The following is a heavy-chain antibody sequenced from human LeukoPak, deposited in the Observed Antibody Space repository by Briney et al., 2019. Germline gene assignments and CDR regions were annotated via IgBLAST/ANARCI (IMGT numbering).Heavy chain of an antibody. Sequence: GGSLRLSCAASGFTFSTYSMNWVRQAPGKGLEWVSSISSSSSYIYYADSVKGRFTISRDNSKNTLYLQMNSLSVEDTAVYYCARVGYYASGPFSYFDYWGQGTLVTVSS. J-gene: IGHJ4*02. CDR3: ARVGYYASGPFSYFDY. D-gene: IGHD3-10*01. CDR2: ISSSSSYI. CDR1: GFTFSTYS. V-gene: IGHV3-21*01.